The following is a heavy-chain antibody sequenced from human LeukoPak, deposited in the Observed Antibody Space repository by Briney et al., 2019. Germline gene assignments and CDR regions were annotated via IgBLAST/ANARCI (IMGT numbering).Heavy chain of an antibody. V-gene: IGHV1-69*05. D-gene: IGHD5-24*01. CDR1: GGTFSSYG. Sequence: SVKVSCKPSGGTFSSYGVSWVRQAPGHGLEWMGGVIPIFRATNYAQRFRGRVTITTDESTSTVYMELSSLRSEDTAVYYCARSQRAGYNVYYFDSWGQGTLVTVSS. CDR2: VIPIFRAT. J-gene: IGHJ4*02. CDR3: ARSQRAGYNVYYFDS.